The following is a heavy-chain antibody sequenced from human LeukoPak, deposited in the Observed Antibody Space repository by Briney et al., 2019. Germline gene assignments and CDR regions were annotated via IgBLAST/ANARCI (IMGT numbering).Heavy chain of an antibody. V-gene: IGHV3-30-3*01. CDR1: GFTFSSYA. Sequence: GGSLRLSCAASGFTFSSYAMHWVRPAPGKGLEWVAVISYDGSNKYYADSVKGRFTISRDNSKNTLYLQMNSLRAEDTAVYYCARGGTMIVVLGAFDIWGQGTMVTVSS. CDR2: ISYDGSNK. CDR3: ARGGTMIVVLGAFDI. D-gene: IGHD3-22*01. J-gene: IGHJ3*02.